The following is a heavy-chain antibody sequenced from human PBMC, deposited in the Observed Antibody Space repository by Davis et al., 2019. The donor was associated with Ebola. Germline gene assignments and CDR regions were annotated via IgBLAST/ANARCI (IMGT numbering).Heavy chain of an antibody. D-gene: IGHD6-13*01. J-gene: IGHJ4*02. V-gene: IGHV3-11*01. CDR2: ISSRGSII. Sequence: GESLKISCAASGFTFSDYYMSWIRQAPGKGLEWVSYISSRGSIIYYADSVKGRFTNSRDNAKNSLYLQMNSLRASDTAMYYCARQKSWGSSWYLAYWGQGTLVTVSS. CDR1: GFTFSDYY. CDR3: ARQKSWGSSWYLAY.